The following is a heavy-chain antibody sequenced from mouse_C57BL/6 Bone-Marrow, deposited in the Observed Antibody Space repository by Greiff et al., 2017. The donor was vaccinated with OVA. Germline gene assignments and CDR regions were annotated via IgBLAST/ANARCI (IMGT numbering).Heavy chain of an antibody. CDR1: GYTFTDYY. CDR3: AREELGQAWFAY. Sequence: QVQLKESGPELVKPGASVKLSCKASGYTFTDYYINWVKQRPGQGLEWIGWIFPGSGSTSYNEKFKGKATLTVDKSSSTAYMLLSSLTSEDSAVYVCAREELGQAWFAYWGQGTLVTVSA. V-gene: IGHV1-75*01. J-gene: IGHJ3*01. CDR2: IFPGSGST. D-gene: IGHD4-1*01.